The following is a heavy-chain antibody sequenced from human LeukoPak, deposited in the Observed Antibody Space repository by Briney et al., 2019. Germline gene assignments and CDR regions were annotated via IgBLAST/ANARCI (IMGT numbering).Heavy chain of an antibody. CDR2: ISSSSSYT. Sequence: PGGSLRLSCAASGFTFSDYYMSWIRHAPGKGLEWVLYISSSSSYTNYADSVKGRFTISRDNAKNSLYLQMNSLRAEDTAVYYCARDVESMVGVGVWGQGTLVTVSS. CDR1: GFTFSDYY. J-gene: IGHJ4*02. D-gene: IGHD3-10*01. V-gene: IGHV3-11*05. CDR3: ARDVESMVGVGV.